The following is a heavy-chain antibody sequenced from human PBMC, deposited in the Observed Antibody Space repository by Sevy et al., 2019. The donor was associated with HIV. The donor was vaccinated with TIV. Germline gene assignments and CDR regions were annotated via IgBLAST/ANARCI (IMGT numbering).Heavy chain of an antibody. CDR3: ARSVAALDFWYFDL. D-gene: IGHD6-19*01. CDR1: GDSVSSNNAA. Sequence: KQSQTLSLTCAISGDSVSSNNAAWNWIRQSPSRGLEWLGRTSYKSKWYSHYAVSVKSRMTINPDTSKNQFSLQLNSVTPEDTAVYYCARSVAALDFWYFDLWGRGTLVTVSS. J-gene: IGHJ2*01. V-gene: IGHV6-1*01. CDR2: TSYKSKWYS.